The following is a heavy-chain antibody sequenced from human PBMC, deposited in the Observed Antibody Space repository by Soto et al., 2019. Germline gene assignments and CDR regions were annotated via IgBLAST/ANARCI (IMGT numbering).Heavy chain of an antibody. CDR1: GYPFTNYV. Sequence: QVQLVQSGAEVKRPGASVRISCKASGYPFTNYVIHWVRQAPGQRPEWMGWIKTGDAKTLFSEKIQGIVAMTTDPSANTVFMELSGLKYADTAVYYCTRDRGHYDATGYRPYWFYWGQGTLVTVSS. J-gene: IGHJ4*02. CDR3: TRDRGHYDATGYRPYWFY. CDR2: IKTGDAKT. D-gene: IGHD3-22*01. V-gene: IGHV1-3*04.